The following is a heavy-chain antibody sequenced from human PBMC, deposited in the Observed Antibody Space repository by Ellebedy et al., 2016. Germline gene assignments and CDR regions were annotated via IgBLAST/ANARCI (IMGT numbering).Heavy chain of an antibody. CDR1: GFTFSSYG. V-gene: IGHV3-30*18. CDR2: ISYDGSNK. D-gene: IGHD2-15*01. Sequence: GGSLRLXCAASGFTFSSYGMHWVRQAPGKGLEWVAVISYDGSNKYYADSVKGRFTISRDNSKNTLYLQMNSLRAEDTAVYYCAKPIRGYCSGGSCYSLEYWGQGTLVTVSS. J-gene: IGHJ4*02. CDR3: AKPIRGYCSGGSCYSLEY.